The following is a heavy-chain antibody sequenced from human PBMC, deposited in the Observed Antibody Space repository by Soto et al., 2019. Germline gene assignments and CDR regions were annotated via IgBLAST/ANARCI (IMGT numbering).Heavy chain of an antibody. D-gene: IGHD6-13*01. V-gene: IGHV3-30*04. CDR1: GFXFSSYA. CDR2: ISYDGRNK. J-gene: IGHJ6*02. Sequence: XLRLSCATSGFXFSSYALHWVRQAPGNGLEWVAVISYDGRNKYYADSVKGRFTISRDNSKKTLYLKMNSLRAEDTAVHYCPRNRPIAAAAIYYYYDGMDVWGQGTTGTVSS. CDR3: PRNRPIAAAAIYYYYDGMDV.